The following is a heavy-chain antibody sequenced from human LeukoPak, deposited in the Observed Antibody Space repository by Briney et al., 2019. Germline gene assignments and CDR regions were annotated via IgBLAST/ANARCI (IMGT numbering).Heavy chain of an antibody. D-gene: IGHD2-21*02. V-gene: IGHV1-2*02. CDR3: AKESLSDGDSQGDAFDI. Sequence: ASVKVSCKASGYTFTGYYMHWVRQAPGQGLEWMGWINPNSGGTNYAQKFQGRVTMTRDTSISTAYMELSRLRSDDTAVYYCAKESLSDGDSQGDAFDIWGQGTMVTVSS. CDR1: GYTFTGYY. J-gene: IGHJ3*02. CDR2: INPNSGGT.